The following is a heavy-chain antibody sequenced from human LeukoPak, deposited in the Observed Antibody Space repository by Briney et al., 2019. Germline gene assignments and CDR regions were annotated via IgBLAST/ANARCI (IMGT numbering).Heavy chain of an antibody. J-gene: IGHJ4*02. CDR2: IYYSGST. CDR1: GGSISSYY. V-gene: IGHV4-59*01. CDR3: ASGRAYSSSWYAFDY. Sequence: SETLSLTCTVSGGSISSYYWSWIRQPPGKGLEWIGYIYYSGSTNYNPSLKSRVTISVDTSKNQFSPKLSSVTAADTAVYYCASGRAYSSSWYAFDYWGQGTLVTVSS. D-gene: IGHD6-13*01.